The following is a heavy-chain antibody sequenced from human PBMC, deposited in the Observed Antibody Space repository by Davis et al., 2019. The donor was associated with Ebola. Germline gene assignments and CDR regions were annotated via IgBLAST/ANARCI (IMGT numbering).Heavy chain of an antibody. CDR1: GYTFTDYP. D-gene: IGHD1-26*01. CDR3: ARTSIVGTTTTASDI. CDR2: ISPGNDNT. J-gene: IGHJ3*02. Sequence: ASVKVSCKTSGYTFTDYPIHWVRQAPGQGPEWMGWISPGNDNTKYSQKFQDRVTITTDTSTGTAYLDLRSLRSDDTAVYFCARTSIVGTTTTASDIWGQGTLVTVSS. V-gene: IGHV1-3*01.